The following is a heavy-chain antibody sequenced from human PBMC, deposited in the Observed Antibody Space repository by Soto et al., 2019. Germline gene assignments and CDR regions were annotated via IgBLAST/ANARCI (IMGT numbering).Heavy chain of an antibody. CDR3: ARRDGYNSDY. D-gene: IGHD5-12*01. V-gene: IGHV3-64*01. CDR1: GFTFSNYA. Sequence: EVQLVESGRGLVQPGGSLRLSCAASGFTFSNYAMHWVRQAPGKGLEYVSAISSHGDSTYYANSVKGRFTISRDNSKNTLYLQMGSLRTEDMAVYYCARRDGYNSDYWGQGTLVTVSS. CDR2: ISSHGDST. J-gene: IGHJ4*02.